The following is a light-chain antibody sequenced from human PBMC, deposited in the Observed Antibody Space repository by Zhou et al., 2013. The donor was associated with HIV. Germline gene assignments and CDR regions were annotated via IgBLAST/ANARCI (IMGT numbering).Light chain of an antibody. Sequence: DIQLTQSPSSLSASVGDRVTVTCRASQSISTFLNWYQQEPGKAPKLLIYGASSLQSGVPSRFSGSGSGTDFTLTINSLQPEDFATYFCHQSYSAPDTFGQGTKLDIK. J-gene: IGKJ2*01. CDR3: HQSYSAPDT. CDR2: GAS. V-gene: IGKV1-39*01. CDR1: QSISTF.